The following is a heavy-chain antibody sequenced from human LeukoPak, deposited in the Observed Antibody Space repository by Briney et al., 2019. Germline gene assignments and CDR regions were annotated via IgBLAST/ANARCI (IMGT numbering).Heavy chain of an antibody. CDR3: ARDPSPLYSSGWYAKYYFDY. J-gene: IGHJ4*02. V-gene: IGHV3-21*01. CDR2: ISSSSSYI. Sequence: GGSLRLSCAASGFTFSTYRMNWVRQAPGKGLEWVSSISSSSSYIYYADSMKGRFTISRDNAKKSLYLQMNSLRAEDTAVYYCARDPSPLYSSGWYAKYYFDYWGQGTLVTVSS. CDR1: GFTFSTYR. D-gene: IGHD6-19*01.